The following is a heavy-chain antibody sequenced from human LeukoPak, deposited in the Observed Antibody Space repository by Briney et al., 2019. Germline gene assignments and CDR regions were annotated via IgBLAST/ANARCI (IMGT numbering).Heavy chain of an antibody. CDR1: GFTFRSYW. CDR2: INTDGSST. V-gene: IGHV3-74*01. Sequence: GGSLRLSCAASGFTFRSYWMHWVRQAPGKGLVWVSRINTDGSSTSYADSVKGRFTISRDNAKNTLYLQMNSLRAEDTAVYYCARGDPANWNYEAFDIWGQGTMVTVSS. D-gene: IGHD1-7*01. CDR3: ARGDPANWNYEAFDI. J-gene: IGHJ3*02.